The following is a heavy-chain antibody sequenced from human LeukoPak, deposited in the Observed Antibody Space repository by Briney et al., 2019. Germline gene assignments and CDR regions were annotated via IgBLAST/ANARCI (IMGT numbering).Heavy chain of an antibody. Sequence: GGSLRLSCAASGFTFSDYYMSWIRQAPGKGLEWVSAISGSGGSTYYADSVKGRFTISRDNSKNTLYLQMNSLRAEDTAVYYCAKDGGNYYYDSSGINAFDIWGQGTMVTVSS. CDR1: GFTFSDYY. CDR2: ISGSGGST. V-gene: IGHV3-23*01. J-gene: IGHJ3*02. CDR3: AKDGGNYYYDSSGINAFDI. D-gene: IGHD3-22*01.